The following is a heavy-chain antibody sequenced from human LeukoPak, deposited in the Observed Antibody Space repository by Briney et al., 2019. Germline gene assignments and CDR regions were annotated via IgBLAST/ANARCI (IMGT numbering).Heavy chain of an antibody. CDR1: GGTFSSYA. J-gene: IGHJ4*02. Sequence: SVKVSCKASGGTFSSYAISWVRQAPGQGLEWMGGIIPIFGTANYAQKFQGRVTITADESTSTAYMELSSLRSEDKAVYYCATVHLSEEYYDFWSGYSYWGQGTLVTVSS. CDR3: ATVHLSEEYYDFWSGYSY. CDR2: IIPIFGTA. D-gene: IGHD3-3*01. V-gene: IGHV1-69*01.